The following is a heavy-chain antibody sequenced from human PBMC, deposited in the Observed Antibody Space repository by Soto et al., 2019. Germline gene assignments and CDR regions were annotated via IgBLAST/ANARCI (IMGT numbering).Heavy chain of an antibody. D-gene: IGHD6-13*01. V-gene: IGHV4-59*08. CDR2: IYYSGST. J-gene: IGHJ3*02. CDR1: GDSISNYY. Sequence: QVQLQESGPGLVKPSETLSLTCNVSGDSISNYYWSWIRQPPGKGLEWIGYIYYSGSTNSNPSLKSRVTISVDTSKNQFSLKLNSVTAADTAVYYCARHLWVGSSWYLGAVDTWGQGTMVTVSS. CDR3: ARHLWVGSSWYLGAVDT.